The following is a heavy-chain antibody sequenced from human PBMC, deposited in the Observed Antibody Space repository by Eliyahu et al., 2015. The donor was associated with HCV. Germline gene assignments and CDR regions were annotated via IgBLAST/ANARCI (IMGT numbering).Heavy chain of an antibody. Sequence: QVQLVQSGAEVKKPGASVKVSCKASGYTFTGYYMHGVRQAPGQGLEWMRWXXPNSGGTNYAQKFQGRVTMTRDTSISTAYMELSRLRSDDTAVYYCARGIGDGYNFRYFDLWGRGTLVTVSS. J-gene: IGHJ2*01. CDR2: XXPNSGGT. D-gene: IGHD5-24*01. V-gene: IGHV1-2*02. CDR1: GYTFTGYY. CDR3: ARGIGDGYNFRYFDL.